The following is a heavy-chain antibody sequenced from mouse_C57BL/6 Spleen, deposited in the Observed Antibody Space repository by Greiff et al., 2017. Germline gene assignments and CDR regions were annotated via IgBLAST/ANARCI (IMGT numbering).Heavy chain of an antibody. CDR2: INPGSGGT. CDR1: GYAFTNYL. Sequence: QVQLQQSGAELVRPGTSVKVSCKASGYAFTNYLIEWVKQRPGQGLEWIGVINPGSGGTNYNEKFKGKATLTADKSSSTAYMQLSSLTSEDSAVYFCARGEVAAYWGQGTLVTVSA. J-gene: IGHJ3*01. CDR3: ARGEVAAY. V-gene: IGHV1-54*01.